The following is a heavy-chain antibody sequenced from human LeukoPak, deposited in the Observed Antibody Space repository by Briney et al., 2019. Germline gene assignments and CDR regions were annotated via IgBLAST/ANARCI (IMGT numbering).Heavy chain of an antibody. V-gene: IGHV1-46*01. CDR1: GYTFTSYY. CDR3: ARDLFIATSGEGPGY. J-gene: IGHJ4*02. D-gene: IGHD6-13*01. CDR2: INPSGGST. Sequence: AASVKVSCKASGYTFTSYYIHWVRQAPGQGLEWMGIINPSGGSTTYAQKFQDRVTMTGDTSTSTVYMELSSLRSEDTAVYYCARDLFIATSGEGPGYWGQGTLVTVSS.